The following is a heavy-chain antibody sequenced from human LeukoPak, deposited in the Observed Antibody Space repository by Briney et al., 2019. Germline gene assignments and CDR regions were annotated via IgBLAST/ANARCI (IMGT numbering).Heavy chain of an antibody. Sequence: ASVKVSCKASGYTFTTYGMNWVRPATGQGLEWMGWMNPNSGNTGYAQKFQGSVTMTRNTSTATAYMELSSLKSEDTAVYYCARVNTYYYGSGVSRAFHMWGQGTIVTVSS. D-gene: IGHD3-10*01. V-gene: IGHV1-8*02. CDR1: GYTFTTYG. J-gene: IGHJ3*02. CDR2: MNPNSGNT. CDR3: ARVNTYYYGSGVSRAFHM.